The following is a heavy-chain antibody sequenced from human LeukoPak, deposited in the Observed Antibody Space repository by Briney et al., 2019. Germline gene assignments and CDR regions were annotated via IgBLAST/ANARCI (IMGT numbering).Heavy chain of an antibody. CDR3: AKDYDTLTGYYSLIDY. CDR1: GFTFSSYA. Sequence: GGSLRLSCIGTGFTFSSYAMSWVRQAPGKGLEWVSVISGSGGSTSYADSVKGRFTVSRDNSKNMLYLQMHSLRAEDTALYYCAKDYDTLTGYYSLIDYWGQGTLVTVSS. V-gene: IGHV3-23*01. J-gene: IGHJ4*02. CDR2: ISGSGGST. D-gene: IGHD3-9*01.